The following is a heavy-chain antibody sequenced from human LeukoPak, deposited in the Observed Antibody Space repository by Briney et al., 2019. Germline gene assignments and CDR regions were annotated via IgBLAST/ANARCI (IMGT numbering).Heavy chain of an antibody. J-gene: IGHJ4*02. Sequence: GGSLRLSCAVSGSTFSSHSMNWVRQAPGKGLEWLSHISSSSSPIYYADSVKGRFTMSRDNAKNSLYLQMNSLRAEDTAVYYCASWAGTATGFSGPFDYWGQGTLVTVSS. V-gene: IGHV3-48*01. CDR1: GSTFSSHS. CDR3: ASWAGTATGFSGPFDY. D-gene: IGHD6-13*01. CDR2: ISSSSSPI.